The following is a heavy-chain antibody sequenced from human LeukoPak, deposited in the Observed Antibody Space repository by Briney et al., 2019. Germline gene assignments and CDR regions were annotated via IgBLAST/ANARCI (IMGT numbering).Heavy chain of an antibody. V-gene: IGHV3-23*01. J-gene: IGHJ4*02. CDR2: ISGSGGGT. Sequence: TGGSLRLSCAASGFTFSSYAMIWVRQAPGKGLEWVSLISGSGGGTYYADSVKGRFTISRDNAKNSLYLQMNSLRAEDTAVYYCARVRYTYGPDYWGQGTLVTVSS. CDR1: GFTFSSYA. CDR3: ARVRYTYGPDY. D-gene: IGHD5-18*01.